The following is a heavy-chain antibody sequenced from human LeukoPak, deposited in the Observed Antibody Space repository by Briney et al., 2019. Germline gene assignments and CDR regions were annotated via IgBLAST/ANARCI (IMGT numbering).Heavy chain of an antibody. CDR3: YSHYQYDSSGYYYESHDY. Sequence: ASVKVSCKASGYTFTSYGISWVRQAPGQGLEWMGWISAYNGNTNYAQKLQGRVTMTTDTSTSTAYMELRSLRSEDTAVYYCYSHYQYDSSGYYYESHDYWGQGTLVTVSS. CDR1: GYTFTSYG. V-gene: IGHV1-18*01. J-gene: IGHJ4*02. CDR2: ISAYNGNT. D-gene: IGHD3-22*01.